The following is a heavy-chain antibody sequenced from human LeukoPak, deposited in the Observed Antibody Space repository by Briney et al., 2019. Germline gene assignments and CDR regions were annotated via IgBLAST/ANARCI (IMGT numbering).Heavy chain of an antibody. J-gene: IGHJ6*02. CDR1: GGSISSSTYY. Sequence: SETLSLTCTVSGGSISSSTYYWGWIRQPPGKGLELIGSKYCSGNSYYNPSLKSRVSISVDTSKNQFSLKLSSVTAADTAVYYCARLYYYYGMDVWGQGTTVTVSS. CDR3: ARLYYYYGMDV. V-gene: IGHV4-39*01. CDR2: KYCSGNS.